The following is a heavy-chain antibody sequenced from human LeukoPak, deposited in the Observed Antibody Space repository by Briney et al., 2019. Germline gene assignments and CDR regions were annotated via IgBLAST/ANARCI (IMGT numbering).Heavy chain of an antibody. CDR1: GYTLTELS. V-gene: IGHV1-24*01. CDR3: ATYQLGAFDI. D-gene: IGHD2-2*01. Sequence: ASVKVSCKVSGYTLTELSMHRVRQAPGNGLEWMGGFDPEDGETIYAQKFQGRVTMTEDTSTDTAYMELSSLTSEDTAVYYCATYQLGAFDIWGQGTMVTVSS. CDR2: FDPEDGET. J-gene: IGHJ3*02.